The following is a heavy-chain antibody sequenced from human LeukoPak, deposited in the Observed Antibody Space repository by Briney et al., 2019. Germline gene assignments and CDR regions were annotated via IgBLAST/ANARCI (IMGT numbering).Heavy chain of an antibody. CDR3: ARMLYGDSVDYFDS. CDR1: GGSISSGDFY. CDR2: IDWDDDE. D-gene: IGHD4-17*01. Sequence: QTLSLTCTVSGGSISSGDFYWSWIRQPPGKALEWLALIDWDDDEYYSTSLKTRLTISKDTSKNQVVLTMTNMDPVDTATYYCARMLYGDSVDYFDSWGQGTLVTVSS. J-gene: IGHJ4*02. V-gene: IGHV2-70*18.